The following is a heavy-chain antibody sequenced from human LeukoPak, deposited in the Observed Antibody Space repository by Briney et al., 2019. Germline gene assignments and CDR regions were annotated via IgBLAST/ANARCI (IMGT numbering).Heavy chain of an antibody. J-gene: IGHJ4*02. CDR3: ARDQEGFDY. CDR2: IYPRDGST. CDR1: GYTFTNNY. V-gene: IGHV1-46*01. Sequence: ASVKVSCKASGYTFTNNYLHWVRQAPGQGLEWMGMIYPRDGSTSSAQNFQGRVTVTRDTSTTTVHMELRGLRSEDTAVYYCARDQEGFDYWGQGTVVTVSS.